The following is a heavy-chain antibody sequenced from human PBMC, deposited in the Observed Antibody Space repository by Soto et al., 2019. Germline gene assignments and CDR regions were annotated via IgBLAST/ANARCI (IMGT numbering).Heavy chain of an antibody. CDR3: VKYYFDSSGYYGLNAFDI. V-gene: IGHV3-64D*06. D-gene: IGHD3-22*01. J-gene: IGHJ3*02. CDR2: ISGNGGST. Sequence: PGGSLRLSCLASRFTFSTYAMHWVRQAPGKGLEYVSTISGNGGSTYYADSVKGRFTISRDNSKNTLYLQMSSLRAEDTAVYYCVKYYFDSSGYYGLNAFDIWGQGTMVTVSS. CDR1: RFTFSTYA.